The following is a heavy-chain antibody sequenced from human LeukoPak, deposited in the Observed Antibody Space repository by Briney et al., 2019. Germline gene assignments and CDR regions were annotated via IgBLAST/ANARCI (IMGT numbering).Heavy chain of an antibody. CDR2: ISWNSGSI. CDR3: AKDAYSTSWQYNWFDS. Sequence: PGRSLRLSCAASGFTFDDYAMHWVRQAPGKGLEWVSGISWNSGSIGYADSVKGRFTISRDNAKNSLYLQMNSLRAEDTALYYCAKDAYSTSWQYNWFDSWGQGTLVTVSS. J-gene: IGHJ5*01. CDR1: GFTFDDYA. V-gene: IGHV3-9*01. D-gene: IGHD6-13*01.